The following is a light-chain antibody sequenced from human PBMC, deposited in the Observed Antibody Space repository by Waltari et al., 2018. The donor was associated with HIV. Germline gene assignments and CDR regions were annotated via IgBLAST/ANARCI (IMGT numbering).Light chain of an antibody. CDR1: SSAIGISNV. J-gene: IGLJ1*01. CDR3: CSYAASSTSPMV. Sequence: QSALTQPASVSGSPGQSITLSCTGTSSAIGISNVVSCYQQHPHIPPKLLIYEVSKRPSGVSARFSASKSGNTASLTISGLQADDEADYYCCSYAASSTSPMVFGTGTKVTVL. CDR2: EVS. V-gene: IGLV2-23*02.